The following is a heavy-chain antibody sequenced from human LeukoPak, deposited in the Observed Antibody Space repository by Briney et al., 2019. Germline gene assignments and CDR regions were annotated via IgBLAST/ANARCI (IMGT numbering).Heavy chain of an antibody. CDR1: GFTFSSYA. CDR3: AKDRHGDYSFDF. Sequence: GGSLRLSCAASGFTFSSYALNWVRQAPGKGLEWVSGISAGGGTTYFADSVKGRFTISRDNSKSTLYLQMNSLRAEDTAVHFCAKDRHGDYSFDFWGQGTLVTVSS. J-gene: IGHJ4*02. V-gene: IGHV3-23*01. CDR2: ISAGGGTT. D-gene: IGHD4-17*01.